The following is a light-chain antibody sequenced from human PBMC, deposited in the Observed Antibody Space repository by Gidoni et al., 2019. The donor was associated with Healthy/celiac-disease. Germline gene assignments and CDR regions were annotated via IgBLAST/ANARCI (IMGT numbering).Light chain of an antibody. V-gene: IGKV3-11*01. CDR3: QQRSNWPPIT. CDR2: DAS. CDR1: QSVSSY. J-gene: IGKJ5*01. Sequence: EIVLTQSPATLSLSPGERAPLSCRASQSVSSYLAWYQQKPGQAPRRLIYDASNRATGIPARFSGSGSGTDFTLTISSLEPEDFAVYYCQQRSNWPPITFGQGTRLEIK.